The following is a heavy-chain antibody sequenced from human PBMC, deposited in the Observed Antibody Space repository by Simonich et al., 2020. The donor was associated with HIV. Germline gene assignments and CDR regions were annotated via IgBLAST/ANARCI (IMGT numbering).Heavy chain of an antibody. V-gene: IGHV4-34*01. CDR1: GGSFSGYY. CDR3: ARRHPTTVTTPYFDY. Sequence: QVQLQQWGAGLLKPSETLSLTCAVYGGSFSGYYWSWIVQPPGKGLEWIGEINHSGSTNSNPYLKSRVTISVDTSKNQFSLKLSSVTAADTAVYYCARRHPTTVTTPYFDYWGQGTLVTVSS. J-gene: IGHJ4*02. D-gene: IGHD4-17*01. CDR2: INHSGST.